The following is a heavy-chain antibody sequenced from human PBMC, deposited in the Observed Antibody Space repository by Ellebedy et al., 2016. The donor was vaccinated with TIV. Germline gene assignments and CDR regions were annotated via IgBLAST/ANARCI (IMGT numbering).Heavy chain of an antibody. V-gene: IGHV4-59*01. CDR3: ASSLTMLRGGMDV. CDR2: IYYSGST. D-gene: IGHD3-10*01. CDR1: GASISTYY. Sequence: MPSETLSLTCTVSGASISTYYWSWIRQPPGKGLEWIGYIYYSGSTNYNPSLKSRVTISVDTSKNQFSLKLSSVTAADTAVYYCASSLTMLRGGMDVWGQGTTVTVSS. J-gene: IGHJ6*02.